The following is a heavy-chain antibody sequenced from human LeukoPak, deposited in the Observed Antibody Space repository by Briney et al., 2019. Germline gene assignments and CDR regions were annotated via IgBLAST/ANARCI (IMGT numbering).Heavy chain of an antibody. CDR3: TADGGTSDP. J-gene: IGHJ5*02. CDR2: IRARSTAV. D-gene: IGHD2-2*01. V-gene: IGHV3-48*04. Sequence: PGGSLRLSCAPSGFPCRGNSFNWVRQAPGKGLEYVSGIRARSTAVLYADSVRGRFTISRDDAMGSMSLEINNLRVEDSAVYYCTADGGTSDPWGPGILVTASS. CDR1: GFPCRGNS.